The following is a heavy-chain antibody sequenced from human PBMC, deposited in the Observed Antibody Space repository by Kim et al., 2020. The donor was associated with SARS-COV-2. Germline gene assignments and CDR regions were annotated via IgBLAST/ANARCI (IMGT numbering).Heavy chain of an antibody. D-gene: IGHD5-18*01. CDR3: ARDTLGLNNYGEGAFDY. J-gene: IGHJ4*02. Sequence: VKGRFTISRDNAENSLYLQMNSLRAEDTAVYYCARDTLGLNNYGEGAFDYWGQGTLVTVSS. V-gene: IGHV3-48*03.